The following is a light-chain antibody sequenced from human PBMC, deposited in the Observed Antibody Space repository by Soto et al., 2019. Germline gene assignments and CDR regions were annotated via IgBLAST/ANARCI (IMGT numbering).Light chain of an antibody. J-gene: IGKJ5*01. CDR3: QQYGSAQIN. V-gene: IGKV3-20*01. CDR1: QSVSSSY. Sequence: EIVLTQSPGTLSLSPGERATLSCRASQSVSSSYLAWYQHKPGQAPRLLIYGASSRATGIPDRFSGSRSGTDFTITISRLEPEDFAVYYCQQYGSAQINFGQGTRRENK. CDR2: GAS.